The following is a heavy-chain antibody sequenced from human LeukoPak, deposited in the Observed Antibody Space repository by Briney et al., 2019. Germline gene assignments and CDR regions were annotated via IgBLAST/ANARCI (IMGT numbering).Heavy chain of an antibody. CDR3: ARDGDMATIRNGFDP. J-gene: IGHJ5*02. Sequence: GASVKVSCKASGYTFTSYYMHWVRQAPGQGLEWMGIINPSGGSTSYAQKFQGRVTMTRDTSTSTVYMELSSLRSEDTAVYYCARDGDMATIRNGFDPWGQGTLVTVSS. CDR1: GYTFTSYY. CDR2: INPSGGST. V-gene: IGHV1-46*01. D-gene: IGHD5-24*01.